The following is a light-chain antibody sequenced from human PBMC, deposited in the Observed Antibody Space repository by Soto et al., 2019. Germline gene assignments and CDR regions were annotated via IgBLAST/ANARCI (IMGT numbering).Light chain of an antibody. Sequence: DIQMTQSPSTLSASVGDRVTITCRASQSTSPWLAWYQQRPGKTPKLLISEASKLESGVPSRFSGSGSGTEFTLTISSLQPDDGATYYCQQYITYPYAFDQGTKVEIK. CDR1: QSTSPW. J-gene: IGKJ1*01. CDR3: QQYITYPYA. CDR2: EAS. V-gene: IGKV1-5*03.